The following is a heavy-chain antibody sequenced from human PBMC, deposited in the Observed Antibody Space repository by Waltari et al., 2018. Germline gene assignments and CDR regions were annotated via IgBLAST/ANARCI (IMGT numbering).Heavy chain of an antibody. V-gene: IGHV3-48*02. CDR1: GFTFSSYS. CDR3: ARDLNIAARPNYFDY. D-gene: IGHD6-6*01. CDR2: ISSRSSTI. J-gene: IGHJ4*02. Sequence: EVQLVESGGGLVQPGGSLRLSCAASGFTFSSYSLNWVRQAPGKGLGGDSYISSRSSTIYYADSVKGRFTISRDNAKNSLYLQMNSLRDEDTAVYYCARDLNIAARPNYFDYWGQGTLVTVSS.